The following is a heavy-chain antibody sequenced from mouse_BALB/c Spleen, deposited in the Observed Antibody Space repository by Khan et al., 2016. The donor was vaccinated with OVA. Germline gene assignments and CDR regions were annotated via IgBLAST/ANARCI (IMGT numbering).Heavy chain of an antibody. CDR3: ARSGYGNPFAY. Sequence: VELVESGAELVKPGASVKISCKASGYTFTSYYMYWVKQRPGQGLEWIGGINPSNGGSHFNEKFKSKATLTVDKSSSTAYMQFSSLTSEDSAVYYRARSGYGNPFAYWGQGTLVTVSA. D-gene: IGHD2-1*01. CDR2: INPSNGGS. J-gene: IGHJ3*01. CDR1: GYTFTSYY. V-gene: IGHV1S81*02.